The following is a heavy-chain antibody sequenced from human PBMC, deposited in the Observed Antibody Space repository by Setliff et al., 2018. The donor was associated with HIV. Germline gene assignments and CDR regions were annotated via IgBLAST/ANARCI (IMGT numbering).Heavy chain of an antibody. CDR3: ARDQRVTLVRGNISYYYYYMDV. D-gene: IGHD3-10*01. J-gene: IGHJ6*03. V-gene: IGHV3-15*01. Sequence: GGSLRLSCTASGFTFSNAWMSWVRQVPGKGLEWVGRIKSKNDGGTTDYAAPVKGRFTISRDDSKNTLFLQMNSLRAEDTAVYYCARDQRVTLVRGNISYYYYYMDVWGKGTTVTVSS. CDR1: GFTFSNAW. CDR2: IKSKNDGGTT.